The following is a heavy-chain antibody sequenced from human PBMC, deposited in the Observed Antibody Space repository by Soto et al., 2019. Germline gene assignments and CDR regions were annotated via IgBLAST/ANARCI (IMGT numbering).Heavy chain of an antibody. J-gene: IGHJ6*02. CDR2: IYYSGST. D-gene: IGHD3-10*01. Sequence: LSLTCTVSGGSVSSGSYYWSWIRQPPGKGLEWIGYIYYSGSTNYNPSLKSRVTISVDTSKNQFSLKLSPVTAADTAVYYCARGEILTPDYYYYGMDVWGQGTTVTVSS. CDR1: GGSVSSGSYY. CDR3: ARGEILTPDYYYYGMDV. V-gene: IGHV4-61*01.